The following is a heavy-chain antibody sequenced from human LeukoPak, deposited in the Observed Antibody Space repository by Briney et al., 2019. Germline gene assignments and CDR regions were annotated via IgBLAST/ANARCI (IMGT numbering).Heavy chain of an antibody. V-gene: IGHV3-23*01. CDR2: ISASGGST. CDR1: GFKFSSYA. CDR3: VKGLYSSSSRGDYMDV. J-gene: IGHJ6*03. Sequence: GGSLRLSCVASGFKFSSYAMSWVRRAPGKGLEWVAYISASGGSTYYADSVGGRFTISRDSSENTVDLQMNSLRADDTAIYYCVKGLYSSSSRGDYMDVWGKGTTVTVSS. D-gene: IGHD6-6*01.